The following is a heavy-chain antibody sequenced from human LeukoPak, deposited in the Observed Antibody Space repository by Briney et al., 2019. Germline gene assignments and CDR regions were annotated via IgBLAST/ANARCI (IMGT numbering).Heavy chain of an antibody. CDR3: ARSGRVFGVVIIHKLDY. D-gene: IGHD3-3*01. CDR2: INNSGST. CDR1: GGSFSGYY. V-gene: IGHV4-34*01. Sequence: SETLSLTCAVYGGSFSGYYWSWIRQPPGKGLEWIGEINNSGSTNYNPSLKSRVTISVDTSKNQFSLKLSSVTAADTAVYYCARSGRVFGVVIIHKLDYWGQGTLVTVSS. J-gene: IGHJ4*02.